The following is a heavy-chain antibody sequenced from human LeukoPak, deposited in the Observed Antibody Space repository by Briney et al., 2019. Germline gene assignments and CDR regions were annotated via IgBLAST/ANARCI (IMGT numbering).Heavy chain of an antibody. J-gene: IGHJ4*02. CDR3: ARDSRALRLLKMLNGGNELDY. CDR1: GYTFTSYG. Sequence: GASVKVSCKASGYTFTSYGISWVRQAPGQGLEWMGWISAYNGNTNYAQKLQGRVTMTTDTSTSTAYMELRSLRSDDTAVYYCARDSRALRLLKMLNGGNELDYWGQGTLVTVSS. CDR2: ISAYNGNT. V-gene: IGHV1-18*01. D-gene: IGHD4-23*01.